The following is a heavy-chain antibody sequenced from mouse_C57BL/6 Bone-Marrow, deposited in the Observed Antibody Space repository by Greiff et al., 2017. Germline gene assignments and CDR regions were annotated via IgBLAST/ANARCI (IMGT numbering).Heavy chain of an antibody. CDR2: IHPSDSDT. CDR1: GYTFTSYW. J-gene: IGHJ4*01. D-gene: IGHD1-1*01. V-gene: IGHV1-74*01. CDR3: TTLYYYGSSSYYYAMDY. Sequence: QVQLQQPGAELVKPGASVKVSCKASGYTFTSYWMHWVKQRPGQGLEWIGRIHPSDSDTNYTQRFKGQATLTVDKSSSTAYMQLISLTSEDSAVYYCTTLYYYGSSSYYYAMDYWGQGTSVTVSS.